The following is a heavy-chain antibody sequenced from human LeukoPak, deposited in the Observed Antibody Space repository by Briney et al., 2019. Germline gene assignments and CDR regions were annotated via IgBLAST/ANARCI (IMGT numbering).Heavy chain of an antibody. Sequence: GASVKVSCKASGYTFTSYGISWVRQAPGQGLEWMGWIGAYSGNTNYVQKLQGRVTMTTDTSTTTAYMELRSLRSDDTAVYYCARARRDGAAGTWVYWGQGTLVTVSS. CDR1: GYTFTSYG. J-gene: IGHJ4*02. CDR2: IGAYSGNT. V-gene: IGHV1-18*01. CDR3: ARARRDGAAGTWVY. D-gene: IGHD6-13*01.